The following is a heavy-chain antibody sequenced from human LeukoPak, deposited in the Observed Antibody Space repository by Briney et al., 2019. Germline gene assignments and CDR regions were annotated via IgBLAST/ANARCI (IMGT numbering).Heavy chain of an antibody. Sequence: PSETLSLTCTVSCGSVGSSSNCWGWIRQPPGKGLEWIGTLYYSGSTSYNPSLKSRVTISVDTSKNQFSLKLSSVTAADTPAYYCARRSGWFPFDYWGQGTLVTVSS. V-gene: IGHV4-39*01. D-gene: IGHD6-19*01. CDR2: LYYSGST. CDR3: ARRSGWFPFDY. CDR1: CGSVGSSSNC. J-gene: IGHJ4*02.